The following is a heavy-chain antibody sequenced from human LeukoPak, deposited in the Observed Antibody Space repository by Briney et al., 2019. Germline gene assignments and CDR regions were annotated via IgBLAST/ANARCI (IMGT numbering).Heavy chain of an antibody. CDR1: GFTFSSYE. D-gene: IGHD3-22*01. V-gene: IGHV3-48*03. CDR3: ARDRGIYYYDSSGYEP. J-gene: IGHJ5*02. Sequence: GGSLRLSCAASGFTFSSYEMNWVRQAPGKGLEWVSYISSSGSTIYYADSVKGRFTISRDNAKNSLYLQMNSLRAEDTAVYHCARDRGIYYYDSSGYEPWGQGTLVTVSS. CDR2: ISSSGSTI.